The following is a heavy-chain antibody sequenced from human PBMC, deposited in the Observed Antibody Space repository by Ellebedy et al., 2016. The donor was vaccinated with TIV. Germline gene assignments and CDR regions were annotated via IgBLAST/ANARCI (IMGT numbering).Heavy chain of an antibody. Sequence: GGSLRLSCAASGFTFDDYGMSWVRQAPGKGLEWVSGINWNGGSSGYADSVKGRFTISRDNAKNSVYLEMNSLRAEDTALYYCARDGPYFYFGMDVWGQGTTVTVSS. V-gene: IGHV3-20*04. CDR1: GFTFDDYG. J-gene: IGHJ6*02. CDR3: ARDGPYFYFGMDV. D-gene: IGHD3/OR15-3a*01. CDR2: INWNGGSS.